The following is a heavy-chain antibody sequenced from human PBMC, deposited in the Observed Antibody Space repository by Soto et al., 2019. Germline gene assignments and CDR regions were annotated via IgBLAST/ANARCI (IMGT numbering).Heavy chain of an antibody. V-gene: IGHV1-18*01. Sequence: GASVKVSCKASGYTFTSYGISWVRQAPGQGLEWMGWISAYNGNTNYAQKLQGRVTMTTDTSTSTAYMELRSLRSDDTAVYYCARDGAAPDYYYYYGMDVWGQGTTVTVSS. J-gene: IGHJ6*02. CDR2: ISAYNGNT. CDR1: GYTFTSYG. CDR3: ARDGAAPDYYYYYGMDV. D-gene: IGHD6-13*01.